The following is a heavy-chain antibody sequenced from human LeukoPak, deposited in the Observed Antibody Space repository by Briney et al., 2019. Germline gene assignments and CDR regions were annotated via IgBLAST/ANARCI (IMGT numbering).Heavy chain of an antibody. CDR3: ARELRYFDWLNREGRAFDI. J-gene: IGHJ3*02. CDR2: IYYSGST. CDR1: GGSISSYY. Sequence: SSETLSLTCTVSGGSISSYYWSWIRQPPGKGLEWIGYIYYSGSTNYNPSLKSRVTISVDTSKNQFSLKLSSVTAADTAVYYCARELRYFDWLNREGRAFDIWGQGTMVTVSS. V-gene: IGHV4-59*01. D-gene: IGHD3-9*01.